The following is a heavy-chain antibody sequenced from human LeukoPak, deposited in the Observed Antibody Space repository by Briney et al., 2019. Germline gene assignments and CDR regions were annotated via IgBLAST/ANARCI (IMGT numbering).Heavy chain of an antibody. CDR3: AKGDDSSGYGENYFDY. Sequence: GGSLRLSCAASGFTFNKYWMNWVRQAPGKGLEWVANIKQDGSEKYYVDSVKGRFTISRDNAKNSLYLQMNSLRAEDTAVYYCAKGDDSSGYGENYFDYWGQGTLVTVSS. V-gene: IGHV3-7*03. CDR1: GFTFNKYW. D-gene: IGHD3-22*01. J-gene: IGHJ4*02. CDR2: IKQDGSEK.